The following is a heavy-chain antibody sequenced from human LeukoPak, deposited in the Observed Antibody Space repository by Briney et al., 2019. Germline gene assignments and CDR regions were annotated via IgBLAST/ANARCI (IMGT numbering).Heavy chain of an antibody. CDR2: INHSGST. D-gene: IGHD3-16*02. CDR3: ARTPQNYVWGSYRHNWFDP. CDR1: GGSFSGYY. J-gene: IGHJ5*02. V-gene: IGHV4-34*01. Sequence: SETLSLTCAVYGGSFSGYYWSWIRQPPGKELEWIGEINHSGSTNYNPSLKSRVTISVDTSKNQFSLKLSSVAAADTAVYYCARTPQNYVWGSYRHNWFDPWGQGTLVTVSS.